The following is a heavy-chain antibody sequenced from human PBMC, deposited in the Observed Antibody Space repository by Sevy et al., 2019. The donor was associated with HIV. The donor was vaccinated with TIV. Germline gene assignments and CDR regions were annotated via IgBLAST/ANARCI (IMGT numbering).Heavy chain of an antibody. CDR2: IKSKIDGETT. CDR1: GFTFNNAW. CDR3: ATAPGYYDSAPFDY. V-gene: IGHV3-15*01. Sequence: GGSLRLSCAVSGFTFNNAWMNWVRQAPGTGLQWVGLIKSKIDGETTDYASPVKGRFTISRDDSTNTLFLKMNSLKIEDTAVYYCATAPGYYDSAPFDYWGPGTLVTVSS. J-gene: IGHJ4*02. D-gene: IGHD3-22*01.